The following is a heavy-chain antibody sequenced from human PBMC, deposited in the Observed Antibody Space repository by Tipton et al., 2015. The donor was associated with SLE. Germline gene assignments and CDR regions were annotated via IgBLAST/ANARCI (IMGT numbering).Heavy chain of an antibody. CDR3: TTDLCFGELPLDY. D-gene: IGHD3-10*01. CDR2: IKSKTDGGTT. V-gene: IGHV3-15*01. Sequence: GSLRLSCAASGFTFSNAWMSWVRQAPGKGLEWVGRIKSKTDGGTTDYAAPVKGRFTISRDDSKNTLYLQMNSLKTEDTAVYYCTTDLCFGELPLDYWGQGTLVTVSS. CDR1: GFTFSNAW. J-gene: IGHJ4*02.